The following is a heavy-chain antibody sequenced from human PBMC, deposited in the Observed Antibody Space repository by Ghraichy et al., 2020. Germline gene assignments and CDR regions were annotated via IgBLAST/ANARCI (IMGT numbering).Heavy chain of an antibody. Sequence: SETLSLTCAVYGGSFSGYYWSWIRQPPGKGLEWIGEINHSGSTNYNPSLKSRVTISVDTSKNQFSLKLSSVTAADTAVYYCARSILLWFGRESNWFDPWGQGTLVTVSS. D-gene: IGHD3-10*01. CDR1: GGSFSGYY. V-gene: IGHV4-34*01. J-gene: IGHJ5*02. CDR3: ARSILLWFGRESNWFDP. CDR2: INHSGST.